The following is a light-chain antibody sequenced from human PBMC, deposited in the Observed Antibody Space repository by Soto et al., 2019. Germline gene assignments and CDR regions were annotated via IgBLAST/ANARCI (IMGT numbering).Light chain of an antibody. CDR3: AAWDDSLNGWV. Sequence: QPVLTQPPSASGTPGQRVTISCSGGSSNIGSNTVNWYQQLPGTAPKLLIYSDNQRPSGVPDRFSGSKSGTSASLAISGLKSEDEADYSCAAWDDSLNGWVFGGGTKLTVL. CDR1: SSNIGSNT. CDR2: SDN. V-gene: IGLV1-44*01. J-gene: IGLJ3*02.